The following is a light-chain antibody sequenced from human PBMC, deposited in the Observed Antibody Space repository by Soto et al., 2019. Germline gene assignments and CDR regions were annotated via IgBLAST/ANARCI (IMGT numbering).Light chain of an antibody. CDR2: DAS. V-gene: IGKV1-5*01. CDR3: QQYNSYFN. Sequence: DIQMTQSPSTLSASVGDRVTITCRASQSITTWLAWYQQKPGKAPSLVIYDASSLESGVPSRFSGSGSGTEFTLTISSLQPDDFGTYYCQQYNSYFNFGPGTKVDIK. CDR1: QSITTW. J-gene: IGKJ3*01.